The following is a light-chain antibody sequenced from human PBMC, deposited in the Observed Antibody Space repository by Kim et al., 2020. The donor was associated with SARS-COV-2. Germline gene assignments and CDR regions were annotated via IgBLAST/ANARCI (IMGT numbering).Light chain of an antibody. V-gene: IGKV1-9*01. CDR1: QDIGNY. CDR2: SAS. J-gene: IGKJ4*01. Sequence: ASVGERVTITCRATQDIGNYLAWYQHRPGKAPRLLIHSASTLHSGIPSRFRGSGSGTEFTLTLSSLQPEDFATYYCHQLSSHPFTFGGGTKVDIK. CDR3: HQLSSHPFT.